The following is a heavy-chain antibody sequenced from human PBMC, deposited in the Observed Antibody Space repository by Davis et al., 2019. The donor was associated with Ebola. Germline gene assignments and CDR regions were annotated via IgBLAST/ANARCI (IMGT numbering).Heavy chain of an antibody. CDR3: ARDQLWFGELLYYYYGMDV. CDR2: INPNSGGT. D-gene: IGHD3-10*01. V-gene: IGHV1-2*04. J-gene: IGHJ6*02. Sequence: AASVKVSCKASGYTFTGYYMHWVRQAPGQGLEWMGWINPNSGGTNYAQKFQGWVTMTRDTSISTAYMELSSVTAADTAVYYCARDQLWFGELLYYYYGMDVWGQGTTVTVSS. CDR1: GYTFTGYY.